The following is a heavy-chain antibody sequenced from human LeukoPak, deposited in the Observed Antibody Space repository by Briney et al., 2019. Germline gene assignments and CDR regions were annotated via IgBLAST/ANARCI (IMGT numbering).Heavy chain of an antibody. V-gene: IGHV3-23*01. D-gene: IGHD4-17*01. J-gene: IGHJ5*01. Sequence: GGSLRLSCAASGFTFSSFAMSWVRQAPGKGLEWVSAIRGSGGSTNYADSVKGRFTISRDNSKNMLYLQMNSLRAEDTAVYYCAKHKENYGDSCLDDSWDQGTLVTVSS. CDR1: GFTFSSFA. CDR3: AKHKENYGDSCLDDS. CDR2: IRGSGGST.